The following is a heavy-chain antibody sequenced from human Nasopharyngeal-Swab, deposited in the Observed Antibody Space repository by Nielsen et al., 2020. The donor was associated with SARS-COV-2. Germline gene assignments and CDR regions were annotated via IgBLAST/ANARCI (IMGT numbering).Heavy chain of an antibody. Sequence: ASVKVSCKASGYTLTSHYMHWVRLAPAQGLEWMGVINPDGGSTNYAQKFLGRIIMTRDTSTSTVYMELSSLRSEDTAVFYCARDSARQSFDYWGQGTLLTVSS. V-gene: IGHV1-46*01. CDR2: INPDGGST. J-gene: IGHJ4*02. CDR1: GYTLTSHY. CDR3: ARDSARQSFDY. D-gene: IGHD6-19*01.